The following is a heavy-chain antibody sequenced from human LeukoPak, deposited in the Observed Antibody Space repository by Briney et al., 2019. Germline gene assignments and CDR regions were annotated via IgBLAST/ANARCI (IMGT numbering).Heavy chain of an antibody. Sequence: PGESLKISCKGSGYSFTSYWIGWVRQMPGKGLEWMGIIYPGDSDTRYSPSFQGQVTISADKSISTAYLQWSSLKASDTAMYYCARLGKQQLDPWELRRPGDYWGQGTLVTVSS. V-gene: IGHV5-51*01. CDR1: GYSFTSYW. CDR3: ARLGKQQLDPWELRRPGDY. CDR2: IYPGDSDT. D-gene: IGHD6-13*01. J-gene: IGHJ4*02.